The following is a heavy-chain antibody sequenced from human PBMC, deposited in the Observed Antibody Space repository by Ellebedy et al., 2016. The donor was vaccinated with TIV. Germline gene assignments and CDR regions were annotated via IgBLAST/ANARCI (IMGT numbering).Heavy chain of an antibody. J-gene: IGHJ4*02. CDR1: GGSISSSSYY. CDR2: IYYSGST. Sequence: SETLSLTCTVSGGSISSSSYYWGWIRQPPGKGLEWIGSIYYSGSTYYNPSFKSRVTISVDTSKNQFSLKLSSVTAADTAVYYCARQPDDQRNDYFDYWGQGTLVPVSS. V-gene: IGHV4-39*01. CDR3: ARQPDDQRNDYFDY. D-gene: IGHD2-2*01.